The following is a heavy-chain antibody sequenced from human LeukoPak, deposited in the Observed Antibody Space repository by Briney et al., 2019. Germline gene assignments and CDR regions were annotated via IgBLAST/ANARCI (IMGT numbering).Heavy chain of an antibody. J-gene: IGHJ5*02. V-gene: IGHV4-39*01. CDR2: IYYSGST. CDR3: ARRPSSIAALNWFDP. Sequence: SGTLSLTCTVSGGSISSSSYYWGWIRQPPGKGLEWIGSIYYSGSTYYNPSLKSRVTISVDTSKNQFSLKLSSVTAADTAVYYCARRPSSIAALNWFDPWGQGTLVTVSS. D-gene: IGHD6-6*01. CDR1: GGSISSSSYY.